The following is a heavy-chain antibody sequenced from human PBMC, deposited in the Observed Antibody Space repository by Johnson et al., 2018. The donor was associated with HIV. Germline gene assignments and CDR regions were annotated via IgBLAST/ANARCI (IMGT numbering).Heavy chain of an antibody. V-gene: IGHV3-30*19. J-gene: IGHJ3*02. CDR3: ASYRRVWTTVTTFGAFDI. CDR2: ISYDGSNK. Sequence: QVQLVESGGGVVQPGRSLRLSCAASGFTFSSYGMHWVRQAPGKGLEWVAVISYDGSNKYYADSVKGRFTISKDNSKNTLHLQMNSLRAEDTAVYYCASYRRVWTTVTTFGAFDIWGQGTMVTVSS. CDR1: GFTFSSYG. D-gene: IGHD4-17*01.